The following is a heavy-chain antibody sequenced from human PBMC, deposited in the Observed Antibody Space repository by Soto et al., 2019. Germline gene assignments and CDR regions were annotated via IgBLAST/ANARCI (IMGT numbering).Heavy chain of an antibody. CDR1: GYSFTSYW. CDR3: ATRNKNVVVVAATSPSDYYYYGMDV. D-gene: IGHD2-15*01. CDR2: IDPSDSYT. J-gene: IGHJ6*02. Sequence: KSGGESLKISCKGSGYSFTSYWISWVRQMPGKGLEWMGRIDPSDSYTNYSPSFQGHVTISADKSISTAYLQWSSLKASDTAMYYCATRNKNVVVVAATSPSDYYYYGMDVWGQGTTVTVSS. V-gene: IGHV5-10-1*01.